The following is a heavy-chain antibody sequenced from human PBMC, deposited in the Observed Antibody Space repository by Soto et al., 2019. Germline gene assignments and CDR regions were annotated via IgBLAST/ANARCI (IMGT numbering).Heavy chain of an antibody. J-gene: IGHJ6*02. CDR3: ARDGIGYCSSTSCYGYYYGMDV. CDR1: GFTFSSYS. CDR2: ISSSSSTI. D-gene: IGHD2-2*01. Sequence: GGSLRLSCAASGFTFSSYSMNWVRQAPGKGLEWVSYISSSSSTIYYADSVKGRFTISRDNAKNSLYLQMNSLRDEDTAVYYCARDGIGYCSSTSCYGYYYGMDVWGQGTTVTVSS. V-gene: IGHV3-48*02.